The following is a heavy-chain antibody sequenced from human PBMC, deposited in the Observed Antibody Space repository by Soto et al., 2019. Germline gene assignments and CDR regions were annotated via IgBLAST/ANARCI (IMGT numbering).Heavy chain of an antibody. V-gene: IGHV1-46*01. CDR1: GYTFTSYY. CDR3: ARDRGSWTPFDY. Sequence: GASVKVSCKASGYTFTSYYMHWVRQAAGQGLEWMGIINPSGGSTSYAQKFQGRVTMTRDTSTSTVYMELSSLRSEDTAVYYCARDRGSWTPFDYWGQGTLVTVSS. J-gene: IGHJ4*02. CDR2: INPSGGST. D-gene: IGHD6-13*01.